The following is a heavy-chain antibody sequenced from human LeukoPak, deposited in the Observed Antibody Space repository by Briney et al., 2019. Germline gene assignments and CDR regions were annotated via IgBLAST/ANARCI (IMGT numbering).Heavy chain of an antibody. CDR2: ISSSSSTI. CDR1: GFTFSSYS. V-gene: IGHV3-48*04. J-gene: IGHJ3*02. D-gene: IGHD4-23*01. CDR3: ARDTHGGYAFDT. Sequence: GGSLRLSCAASGFTFSSYSMNWVRQAPGKGLEWVSYISSSSSTIYYADSVKGRFTISRDNAKNSLYLQVNSLRAEDTAVYYCARDTHGGYAFDTWGQGTMVTVSS.